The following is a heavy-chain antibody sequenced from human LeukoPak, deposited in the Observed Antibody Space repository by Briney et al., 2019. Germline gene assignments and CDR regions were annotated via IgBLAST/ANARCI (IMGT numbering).Heavy chain of an antibody. Sequence: GESLKISCKGSGYSFTSYWIGWVRQMPGKGLEWMGIIYPGDSDTRYSPSFQGQVTISADKSISTAYLQWSCLKASDTAMSYCARLAPVVRGPDAFDIWGQGKMVTVSS. J-gene: IGHJ3*02. CDR1: GYSFTSYW. CDR3: ARLAPVVRGPDAFDI. CDR2: IYPGDSDT. V-gene: IGHV5-51*01. D-gene: IGHD3-10*01.